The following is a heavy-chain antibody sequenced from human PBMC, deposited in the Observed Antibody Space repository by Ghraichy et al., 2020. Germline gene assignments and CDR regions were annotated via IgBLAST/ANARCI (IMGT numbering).Heavy chain of an antibody. J-gene: IGHJ4*02. CDR1: GFTFTDYW. Sequence: GESMNISCAASGFTFTDYWMHWVSQAPGTGLMWFSRVSTDGSSTTYADSVKGRFTISRDNARSTLYLQMNSLRAEDTAVYYCASIGFRPWGPQAGWSGYWGQRALVTVSS. D-gene: IGHD3-16*01. CDR3: ASIGFRPWGPQAGWSGY. V-gene: IGHV3-74*01. CDR2: VSTDGSST.